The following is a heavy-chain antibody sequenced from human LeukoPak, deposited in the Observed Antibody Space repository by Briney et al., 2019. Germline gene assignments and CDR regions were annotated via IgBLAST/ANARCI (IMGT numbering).Heavy chain of an antibody. V-gene: IGHV3-7*01. D-gene: IGHD5-12*01. CDR3: ARDVDANC. CDR2: IKQDGGEK. J-gene: IGHJ4*02. Sequence: GGSLRLSCAASGFTVSTNYMTWVRQAPGKGLEWVANIKQDGGEKYYVDSVKGRFTISRDNAKNSLFLQMDSLRAEDTAVYYCARDVDANCWGQGTLVTVSS. CDR1: GFTVSTNY.